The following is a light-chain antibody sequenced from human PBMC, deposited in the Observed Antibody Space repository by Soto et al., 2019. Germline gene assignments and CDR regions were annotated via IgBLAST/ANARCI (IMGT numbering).Light chain of an antibody. CDR2: DAS. J-gene: IGKJ3*01. V-gene: IGKV3-11*01. CDR1: QSVSRN. CDR3: QQRSNWAT. Sequence: EIVLTQSPATLCLSPGERATLSCRASQSVSRNLAWYQQKPGQAPRLLIYDASNRATGIPARFSGSGSVTDFTLTISSLEHEDFAVYYCQQRSNWATFGHGT.